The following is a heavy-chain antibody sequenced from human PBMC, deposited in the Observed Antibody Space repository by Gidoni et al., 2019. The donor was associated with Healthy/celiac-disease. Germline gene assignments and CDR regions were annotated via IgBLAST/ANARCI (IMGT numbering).Heavy chain of an antibody. V-gene: IGHV4-39*07. CDR2: SYYSGST. CDR3: ARYPAYYDSSYGMDV. CDR1: GGSISSSSYY. Sequence: QLQLQESGPGLVKPSETLSLTCTVSGGSISSSSYYWGWIRQPPGKGLEWIGSSYYSGSTYYNPSLKSRVTISVDTSKNQFSLKLSSVTAADTAVYYCARYPAYYDSSYGMDVWGQGTTVTVSS. J-gene: IGHJ6*02. D-gene: IGHD3-22*01.